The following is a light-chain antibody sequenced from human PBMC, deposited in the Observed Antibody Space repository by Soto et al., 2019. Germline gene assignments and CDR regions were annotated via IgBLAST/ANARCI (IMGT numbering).Light chain of an antibody. CDR1: QSVSSY. CDR3: QQRSNWPRSIT. CDR2: DAS. J-gene: IGKJ5*01. Sequence: EIVLTQSPATLSLSPGERATLSCRASQSVSSYLAWYQQKPGQAPRLLIYDASNTATGIPARFSGSGAGTDFTLTISGLEPEDFAVYCCQQRSNWPRSITCGQGTRLEIK. V-gene: IGKV3-11*01.